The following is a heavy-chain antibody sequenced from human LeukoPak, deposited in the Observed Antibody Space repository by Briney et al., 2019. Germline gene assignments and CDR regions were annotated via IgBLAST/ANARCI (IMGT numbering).Heavy chain of an antibody. V-gene: IGHV1-69*05. CDR2: IIPIFGTA. CDR3: ARERRRITIFGVVIIPDAKNWFDP. D-gene: IGHD3-3*01. CDR1: GGTFSSYA. J-gene: IGHJ5*02. Sequence: GASVKVSCKASGGTFSSYAVSWVRQAPGQGLEWMGGIIPIFGTANYAQKFQGRVTITTDESTSTAYMELSSLRSEDTAVYYCARERRRITIFGVVIIPDAKNWFDPWGQGTLVTVSS.